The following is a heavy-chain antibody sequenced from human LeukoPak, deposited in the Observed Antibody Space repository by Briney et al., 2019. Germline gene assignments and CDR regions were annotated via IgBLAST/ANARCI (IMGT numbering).Heavy chain of an antibody. D-gene: IGHD3-10*01. CDR2: INHSGST. J-gene: IGHJ4*02. V-gene: IGHV4-34*01. Sequence: ESLRLSCAASGFTFSSYAMSWVRQPPGKGLEWIGEINHSGSTNYNPSLKSRVTISVDTSKNQFSLKLSSVTAADTAVYYCARSSRAYYYGSGSYSDDYWGQGTLVTVSS. CDR3: ARSSRAYYYGSGSYSDDY. CDR1: GFTFSSYA.